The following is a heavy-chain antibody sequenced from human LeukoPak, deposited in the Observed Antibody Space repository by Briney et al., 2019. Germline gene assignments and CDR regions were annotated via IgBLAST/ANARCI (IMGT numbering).Heavy chain of an antibody. V-gene: IGHV3-23*01. CDR1: GFIFRNYA. D-gene: IGHD1-26*01. CDR3: AKRVVVGATSPYSDFQD. J-gene: IGHJ1*01. Sequence: GGSLRLSCGASGFIFRNYAMSWVRQAPGEGLEWVSGISDNGGGRYYADSVKGRFTISRDNSKNTLYLQMNSLRAEDTAVYYCAKRVVVGATSPYSDFQDWGQGTLVTVSS. CDR2: ISDNGGGR.